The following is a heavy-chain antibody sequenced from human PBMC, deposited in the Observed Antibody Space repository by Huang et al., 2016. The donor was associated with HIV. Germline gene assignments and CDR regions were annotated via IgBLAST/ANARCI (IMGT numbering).Heavy chain of an antibody. V-gene: IGHV1-69*13. J-gene: IGHJ5*02. CDR2: IIPMFGTE. Sequence: QVHLVQSGAEVRKPGSSVKVSCMASGGTFSDYGINWVRQAPGQGLEWRGGIIPMFGTENYAQKVEGRVTISADESMRIAYMELSSLKSDDTAVYYCARDWSITAAGYNLFDLWGQGTLVTVSS. D-gene: IGHD6-13*01. CDR3: ARDWSITAAGYNLFDL. CDR1: GGTFSDYG.